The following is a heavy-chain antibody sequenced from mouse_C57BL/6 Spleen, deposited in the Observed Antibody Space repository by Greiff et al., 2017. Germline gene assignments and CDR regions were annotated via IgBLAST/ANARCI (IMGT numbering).Heavy chain of an antibody. J-gene: IGHJ3*01. V-gene: IGHV1-58*01. Sequence: VHVKQSGAELVRPGSSVKMSCKTSGYTFTSYGINWVKQRPGQGLEWIGYIYIGNGYTEYNEKFKGKATLTSDTSSSTAYMQLSSLTSEDSAIYFCARSGGYDSAWFAYWGQGTLVTVSA. CDR3: ARSGGYDSAWFAY. CDR2: IYIGNGYT. D-gene: IGHD2-2*01. CDR1: GYTFTSYG.